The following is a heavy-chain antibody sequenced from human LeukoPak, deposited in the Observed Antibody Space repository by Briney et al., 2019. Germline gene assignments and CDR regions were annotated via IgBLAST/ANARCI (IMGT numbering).Heavy chain of an antibody. Sequence: SETLSLTCTVSGGSISSSSYYWGWIRQPPGKGLEWIGYIYYSGSTNYNPSLKSRVTISVDTSKNQFSLKLSSVTAADTAVYYCAGYSSSWYKAFDIWGQGTMVTVSS. J-gene: IGHJ3*02. D-gene: IGHD6-13*01. CDR3: AGYSSSWYKAFDI. CDR1: GGSISSSSYY. CDR2: IYYSGST. V-gene: IGHV4-61*05.